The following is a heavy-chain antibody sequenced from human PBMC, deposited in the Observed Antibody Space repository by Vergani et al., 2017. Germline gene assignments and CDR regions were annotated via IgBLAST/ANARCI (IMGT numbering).Heavy chain of an antibody. V-gene: IGHV3-15*07. CDR1: GFTFSNAW. CDR3: TTEPHGDDEHNPLDY. D-gene: IGHD4-17*01. CDR2: IKSKTDGGTT. J-gene: IGHJ4*02. Sequence: EVQLVESGGGLVKPGGSLRLSCAASGFTFSNAWMNWVRQAPGKGLEWVGRIKSKTDGGTTDYAAPVKGRVTISRDDSKNTLYLQMNSLKTEDTAVYYCTTEPHGDDEHNPLDYWGQGTLVTVSS.